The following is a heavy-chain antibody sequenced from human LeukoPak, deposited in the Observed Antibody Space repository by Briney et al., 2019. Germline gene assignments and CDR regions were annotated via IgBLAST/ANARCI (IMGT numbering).Heavy chain of an antibody. V-gene: IGHV1-69*06. CDR1: GYTFTSYD. Sequence: GASVKVSCKASGYTFTSYDINWVRQATGQGLEWMGGIIPIFGTANYAQKFQGRVTITADKSTSTAYMELSSLRSEDTAVYYCARVGDGYRGGGYWGQGTLVTVSS. J-gene: IGHJ4*02. D-gene: IGHD5-24*01. CDR3: ARVGDGYRGGGY. CDR2: IIPIFGTA.